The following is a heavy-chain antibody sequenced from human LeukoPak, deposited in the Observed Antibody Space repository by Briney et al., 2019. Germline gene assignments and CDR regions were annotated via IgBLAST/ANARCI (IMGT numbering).Heavy chain of an antibody. V-gene: IGHV4-34*01. J-gene: IGHJ4*02. CDR2: INHSGST. CDR3: ASRGYNWNDAFDY. CDR1: GGSISSYY. D-gene: IGHD1-20*01. Sequence: SETLSLTCTVSGGSISSYYWSWIRQPPGKGLEWIGEINHSGSTNYNPSLKSRVTISVDTSKNQFSLKLSSVTAADTAVYYCASRGYNWNDAFDYWGQGTLVTVSS.